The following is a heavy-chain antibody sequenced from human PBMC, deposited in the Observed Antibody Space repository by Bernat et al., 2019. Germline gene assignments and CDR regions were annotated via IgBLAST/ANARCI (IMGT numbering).Heavy chain of an antibody. D-gene: IGHD5-12*01. V-gene: IGHV3-64*01. CDR1: GFTFSTYA. CDR3: ARDKDGGYAFDY. J-gene: IGHJ4*02. Sequence: EVELVESGGGLVQPGGSLRLSCTASGFTFSTYAMHWVRQTPGKGLEYVSSLLGNGAHPQYANSVKGRFTISRDNSKNTLYLQMGSLRPEDKAMYYCARDKDGGYAFDYWGQGTLVTVSS. CDR2: LLGNGAHP.